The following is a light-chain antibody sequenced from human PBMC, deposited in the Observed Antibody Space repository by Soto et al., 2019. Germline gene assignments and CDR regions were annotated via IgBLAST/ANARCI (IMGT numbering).Light chain of an antibody. Sequence: DIQMTQSPSTLSGSVGDRVTITCRASQTISSWLAWYQQKPGKDPKLLIYKASTLKSGVPSRFSVSGSGTEFTLTISSLQPDDFATYYCQHYNSYSEAFGQGTKVELK. CDR3: QHYNSYSEA. J-gene: IGKJ1*01. V-gene: IGKV1-5*03. CDR2: KAS. CDR1: QTISSW.